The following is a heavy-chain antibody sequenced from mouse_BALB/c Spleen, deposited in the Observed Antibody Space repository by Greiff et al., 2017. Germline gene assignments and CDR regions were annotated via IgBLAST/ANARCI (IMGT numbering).Heavy chain of an antibody. CDR2: IYPGSGNT. J-gene: IGHJ1*01. V-gene: IGHV1-77*01. Sequence: QVQLQQSGAELARPGASVKLSCKASGYTFTDYYINWVKQRTGQGLEWIGEIYPGSGNTYYNEKFKGKATLTADKSSSTAYMQLSSLTSEDSAVYFCARSDGSYFDVWGAGTTVTVSS. CDR3: ARSDGSYFDV. CDR1: GYTFTDYY. D-gene: IGHD1-1*01.